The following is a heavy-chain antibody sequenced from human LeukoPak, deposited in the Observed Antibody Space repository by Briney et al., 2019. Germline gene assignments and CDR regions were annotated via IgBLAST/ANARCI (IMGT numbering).Heavy chain of an antibody. J-gene: IGHJ6*03. Sequence: SETLSLTCAVYGGSFSGYYWSWIRQPPGKGLGWIGEINHSGSTNYNPSLKSRVTISLGSSKNQFSLMLSSVTAADTAVYYCARLTKGESGSYLNYYYYYMDVWGKGTTVTISS. CDR2: INHSGST. V-gene: IGHV4-34*01. CDR1: GGSFSGYY. D-gene: IGHD3-10*01. CDR3: ARLTKGESGSYLNYYYYYMDV.